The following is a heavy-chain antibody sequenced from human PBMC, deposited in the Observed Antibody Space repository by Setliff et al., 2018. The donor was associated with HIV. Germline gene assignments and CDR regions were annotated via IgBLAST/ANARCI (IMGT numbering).Heavy chain of an antibody. J-gene: IGHJ6*02. CDR3: ARSFPYYYESGGLYAMDV. CDR2: IIPIFGTA. V-gene: IGHV1-69*13. D-gene: IGHD3-22*01. Sequence: GASVKVSCKAFGYRFTDFYVNWVRQAPGQGLEWMGGIIPIFGTADYAQKFQGRVTITADESTSTAYMELSSLRSEDTALYYCARSFPYYYESGGLYAMDVWGLGTTVTVSS. CDR1: GYRFTDFY.